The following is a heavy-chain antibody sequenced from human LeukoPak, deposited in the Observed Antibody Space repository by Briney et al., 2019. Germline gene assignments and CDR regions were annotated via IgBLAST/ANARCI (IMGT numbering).Heavy chain of an antibody. D-gene: IGHD1-26*01. Sequence: GASVKVSCKASGGTFSSYAISWVRQAPGHGLEWVGGIIPIFGTANYAQKFQGRVTITPDESPSTAYMERTSLRSEDTSVYYCARAERGRVALHAFDIWGQGTMVTVSS. CDR1: GGTFSSYA. CDR2: IIPIFGTA. J-gene: IGHJ3*02. V-gene: IGHV1-69*13. CDR3: ARAERGRVALHAFDI.